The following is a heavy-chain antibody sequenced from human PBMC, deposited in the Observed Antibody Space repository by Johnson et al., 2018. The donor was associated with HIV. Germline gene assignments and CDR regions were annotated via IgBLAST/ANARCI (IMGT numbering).Heavy chain of an antibody. J-gene: IGHJ3*02. V-gene: IGHV3-7*05. CDR2: ISQDGSET. CDR1: DFTYSNSC. Sequence: VQLVESGGGVVQPGGSLRLSCGVSDFTYSNSCLRWVRQAPGRGLEWVANISQDGSETHFVDSVKGRFTISRDNAKKSLYLQMNSLKTEDTAVYYCTTEWEYYYGSGKLDAFDIWGQGTMVTVSS. D-gene: IGHD3-10*01. CDR3: TTEWEYYYGSGKLDAFDI.